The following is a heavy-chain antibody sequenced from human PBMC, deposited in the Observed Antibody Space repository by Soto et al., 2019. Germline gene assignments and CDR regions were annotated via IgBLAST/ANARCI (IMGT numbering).Heavy chain of an antibody. CDR2: ISGSGGST. Sequence: GGSLRLSCAASGFTFSSYAMSWVRQAPGKGLEWVSAISGSGGSTYYADSVKGRFTISRDNSKNTLYLQMNSLRAEDTAVYYCAKVNILGSYSSGWPDWGQGTLVTVSS. D-gene: IGHD6-19*01. CDR3: AKVNILGSYSSGWPD. CDR1: GFTFSSYA. J-gene: IGHJ4*02. V-gene: IGHV3-23*01.